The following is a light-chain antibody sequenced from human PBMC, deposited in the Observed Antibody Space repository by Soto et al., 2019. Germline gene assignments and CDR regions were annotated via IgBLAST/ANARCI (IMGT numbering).Light chain of an antibody. V-gene: IGKV1-39*01. CDR1: QSIRIY. CDR2: AAT. J-gene: IGKJ4*01. CDR3: RHSSRTPT. Sequence: DIQMTQSPSSLSASVGDRVIITCRASQSIRIYLTWYQKKPGKAAKILIYAATNLQSGVPSRFGGSGSGTDFTLTITCLQPEDRATYYCRHSSRTPTVGGGTMV.